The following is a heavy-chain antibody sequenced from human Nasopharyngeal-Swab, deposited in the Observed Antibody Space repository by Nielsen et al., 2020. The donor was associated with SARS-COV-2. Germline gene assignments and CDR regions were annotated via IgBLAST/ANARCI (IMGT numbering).Heavy chain of an antibody. CDR2: INHSGST. D-gene: IGHD2-2*02. Sequence: SETLSLTCAVYGGSFSGYYWSWIRQPPGKGLEWIGEINHSGSTNYNPSRKSRVTISVDTSKNQFSLKLSSVTAADTAVYYCARETCSSTSCYRGVHNWFDPWGQGTLVTVSS. J-gene: IGHJ5*02. CDR1: GGSFSGYY. V-gene: IGHV4-34*01. CDR3: ARETCSSTSCYRGVHNWFDP.